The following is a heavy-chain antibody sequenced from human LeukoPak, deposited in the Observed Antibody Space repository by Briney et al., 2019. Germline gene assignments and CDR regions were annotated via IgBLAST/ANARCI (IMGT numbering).Heavy chain of an antibody. Sequence: KSGGSLRLSCAASGFTFSNAWMSWVRQAPGKGLEWVGRIKSKTDGGTTDYAAPVKGRFTISRDDSKNTLYLQMNSLKTEDTAVYYCTTSFVGTIFGVVIIPYYYFDYWGQGTLVTVSS. CDR1: GFTFSNAW. V-gene: IGHV3-15*01. CDR2: IKSKTDGGTT. J-gene: IGHJ4*02. CDR3: TTSFVGTIFGVVIIPYYYFDY. D-gene: IGHD3-3*01.